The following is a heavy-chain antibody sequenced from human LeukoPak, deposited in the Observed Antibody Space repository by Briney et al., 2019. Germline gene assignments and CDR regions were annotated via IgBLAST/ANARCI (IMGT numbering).Heavy chain of an antibody. CDR2: FDPEDGET. CDR3: ATSAYYYDSSGYYYRHWFDP. Sequence: GASFKVSCKVSGYTVTELSMHWVRQAPGKGLEWMGGFDPEDGETIYAQKFQGRVTMTEDTSTDTAYMELSSLRSEDTAVYYCATSAYYYDSSGYYYRHWFDPWGQGTLVTVSS. V-gene: IGHV1-24*01. CDR1: GYTVTELS. D-gene: IGHD3-22*01. J-gene: IGHJ5*02.